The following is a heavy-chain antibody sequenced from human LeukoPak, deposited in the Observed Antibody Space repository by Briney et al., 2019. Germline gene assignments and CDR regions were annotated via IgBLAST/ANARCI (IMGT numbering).Heavy chain of an antibody. J-gene: IGHJ4*02. Sequence: GGSLRLSCTASGFTFSVHYMDWVRQAPGKGLEWFGRVRDKPNSYSTECAASVKGRFTILRDDSKNSLYLQMNSLKTEDTAVYYCGRAAYAHGLDYWGQGTLVTISS. CDR3: GRAAYAHGLDY. CDR1: GFTFSVHY. V-gene: IGHV3-72*01. CDR2: VRDKPNSYST.